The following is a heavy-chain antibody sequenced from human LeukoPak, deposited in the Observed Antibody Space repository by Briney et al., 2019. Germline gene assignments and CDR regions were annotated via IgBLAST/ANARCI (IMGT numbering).Heavy chain of an antibody. CDR1: GGSISSGSYY. J-gene: IGHJ5*02. Sequence: SETLSLTCTVSGGSISSGSYYWSWIRQPAGKGLEWIGRIYTSGSTNYNPSLKSRVTISVDTSKNQFSLKLSSVTAADTAVYYCAREWRNWFDPWGQGTLVTVSS. CDR3: AREWRNWFDP. CDR2: IYTSGST. D-gene: IGHD5-12*01. V-gene: IGHV4-61*02.